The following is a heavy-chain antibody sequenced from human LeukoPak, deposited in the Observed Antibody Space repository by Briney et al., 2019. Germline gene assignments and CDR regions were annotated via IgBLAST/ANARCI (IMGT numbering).Heavy chain of an antibody. V-gene: IGHV3-23*01. CDR3: AKGDASPVHLLTGH. CDR2: ISGSGGNT. CDR1: GFTLSSYA. D-gene: IGHD3-9*01. J-gene: IGHJ4*02. Sequence: GGSLRLSCAASGFTLSSYAMTWVRQAPGEGLEWVTAISGSGGNTYYADSVKGRFTISRDNSKNTLYLQMNSVRAEDTAVYYCAKGDASPVHLLTGHWGQGTLVTVSS.